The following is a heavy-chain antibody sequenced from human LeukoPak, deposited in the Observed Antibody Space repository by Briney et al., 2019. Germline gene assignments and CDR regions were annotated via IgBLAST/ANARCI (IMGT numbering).Heavy chain of an antibody. CDR3: ARGTAYYFDW. CDR1: GFTFSSYA. J-gene: IGHJ4*02. D-gene: IGHD2-21*02. Sequence: PGGSLRLSCAASGFTFSSYAVHWVRQAPGKGLEWVAVISYDGSKQYYADSVKGRFTISRDNSKNTLYLQMNSLGAEDTAVFYCARGTAYYFDWGGQGTLVTVSS. CDR2: ISYDGSKQ. V-gene: IGHV3-30-3*01.